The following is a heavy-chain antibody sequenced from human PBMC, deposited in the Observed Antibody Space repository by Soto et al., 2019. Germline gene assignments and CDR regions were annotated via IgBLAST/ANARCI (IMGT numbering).Heavy chain of an antibody. J-gene: IGHJ3*02. CDR2: IWYDGSNK. Sequence: GGSLRLSCAASGFTFSRYGMHWVRQAPGKRLEWVAVIWYDGSNKYYADSVKGRFTISRDNSKNTLYLQMNSLRAEDTAVYYCARDRITMIVVASDAFDIWGRGTMVTVSS. CDR3: ARDRITMIVVASDAFDI. V-gene: IGHV3-33*01. CDR1: GFTFSRYG. D-gene: IGHD3-22*01.